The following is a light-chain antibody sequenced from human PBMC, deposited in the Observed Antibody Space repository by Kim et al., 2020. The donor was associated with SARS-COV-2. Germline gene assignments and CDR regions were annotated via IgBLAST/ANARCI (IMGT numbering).Light chain of an antibody. J-gene: IGKJ2*01. CDR3: QQSNSTPHT. CDR1: HSISSY. V-gene: IGKV1-39*01. Sequence: SASVGDRVTIPCRASHSISSYLKWYQQKPGKAPKLLIYAASSLQSGVPSRFSGSGSGTDVTLTISSLQPEDFAAYYCQQSNSTPHTSGQGTKLE. CDR2: AAS.